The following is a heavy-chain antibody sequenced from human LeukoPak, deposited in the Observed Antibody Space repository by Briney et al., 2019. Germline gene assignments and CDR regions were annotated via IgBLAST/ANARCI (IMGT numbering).Heavy chain of an antibody. J-gene: IGHJ3*02. CDR3: ARISETNHAFDI. CDR2: IIPILGIA. Sequence: SVKVSCKASGGTFSSYAISWVRQAPGQGLEWMGRIIPILGIANYAQKFQGRVTITADKSTSTAYMELSSLRSEDTAVYYCARISETNHAFDIWGQGTMVTVSS. CDR1: GGTFSSYA. V-gene: IGHV1-69*04.